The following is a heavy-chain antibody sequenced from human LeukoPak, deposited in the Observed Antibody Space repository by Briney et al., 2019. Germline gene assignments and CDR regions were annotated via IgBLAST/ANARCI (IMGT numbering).Heavy chain of an antibody. Sequence: GGSLRLSCAASGFTFSSYEMNWVRQAPGKGLEWVSHISSSGSTIYYADSVKGRFTISRDNAKNSLYLQMNSLRAEDTAVYFCARAYYYYGSGSYYKENSYYYGMDVWGQGTTVTVSS. CDR1: GFTFSSYE. D-gene: IGHD3-10*01. J-gene: IGHJ6*02. CDR3: ARAYYYYGSGSYYKENSYYYGMDV. V-gene: IGHV3-48*03. CDR2: ISSSGSTI.